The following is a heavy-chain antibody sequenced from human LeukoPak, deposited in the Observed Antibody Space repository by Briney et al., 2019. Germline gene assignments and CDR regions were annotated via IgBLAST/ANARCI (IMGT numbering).Heavy chain of an antibody. Sequence: GEALQISCKGSGYSFTSYWIGWGRRMPGKGGEWMGIIYPGDSDTRYSPSFQGQVTISADKSISTAYLQWSSLKASDTAMYYCAREPYGSGSHFDYWGQGTLVTVSS. CDR1: GYSFTSYW. CDR3: AREPYGSGSHFDY. V-gene: IGHV5-51*01. J-gene: IGHJ4*02. CDR2: IYPGDSDT. D-gene: IGHD3-10*01.